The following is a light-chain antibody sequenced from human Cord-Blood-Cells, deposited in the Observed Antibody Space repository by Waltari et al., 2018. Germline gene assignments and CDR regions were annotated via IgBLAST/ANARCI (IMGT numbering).Light chain of an antibody. CDR2: EGS. CDR3: CSYAGSSTVV. J-gene: IGLJ2*01. Sequence: QSALTQPASVSGSPGQSITISCTGTSSDVGSYNLVSWYQQHPGKAPKLMIYEGSKRPSGVSSRVSASKSRNTASLTISGLQGGADADYDCCSYAGSSTVVFGGGSKLTV. V-gene: IGLV2-23*01. CDR1: SSDVGSYNL.